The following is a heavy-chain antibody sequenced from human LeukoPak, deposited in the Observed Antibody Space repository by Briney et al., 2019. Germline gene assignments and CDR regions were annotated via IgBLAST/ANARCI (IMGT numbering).Heavy chain of an antibody. J-gene: IGHJ4*02. D-gene: IGHD3-16*01. Sequence: PGGSLRLSCAASGFTFSSYSMNWVRQAPGKGLEWVSSISSSSSYIYYADSVKGRFTISRDNAKNSLYLQMNSLRAEDTAAYYCARDRNDYVPLDYWGQGTLVTVSS. CDR2: ISSSSSYI. V-gene: IGHV3-21*01. CDR3: ARDRNDYVPLDY. CDR1: GFTFSSYS.